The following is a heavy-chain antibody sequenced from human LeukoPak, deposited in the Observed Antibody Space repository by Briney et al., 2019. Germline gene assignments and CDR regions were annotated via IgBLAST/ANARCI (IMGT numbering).Heavy chain of an antibody. CDR2: ISSSGSTI. CDR3: AKVYDSSEEGNQGY. CDR1: GLTFSSYE. J-gene: IGHJ4*02. V-gene: IGHV3-48*03. D-gene: IGHD3-22*01. Sequence: GGSLRLSCAASGLTFSSYEMNWVRQAPGKGLEWVSKISSSGSTIYYYADSVKGRFTISRDNSKNTLYLQMNSLRAEDTAVYYCAKVYDSSEEGNQGYWGQGTLVTVSS.